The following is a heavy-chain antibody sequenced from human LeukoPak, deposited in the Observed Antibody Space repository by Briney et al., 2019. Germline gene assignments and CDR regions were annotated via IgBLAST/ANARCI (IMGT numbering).Heavy chain of an antibody. D-gene: IGHD3-9*01. CDR1: GGSISSDDYY. CDR2: IYYSGST. V-gene: IGHV4-30-4*01. CDR3: ARIDILTGYPFDY. J-gene: IGHJ4*02. Sequence: PSETLSLTCTVSGGSISSDDYYWSWIRQPPGKGLEWIGYIYYSGSTYYNPSLKSRVTISVDTSKNQFSLKLSSVTAADTAVYYCARIDILTGYPFDYWGQGTLVTVSS.